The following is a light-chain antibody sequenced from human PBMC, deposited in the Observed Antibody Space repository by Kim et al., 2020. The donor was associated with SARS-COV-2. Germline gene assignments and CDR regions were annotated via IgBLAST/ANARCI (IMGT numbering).Light chain of an antibody. CDR3: SSYTGSTSLEVV. V-gene: IGLV2-14*03. CDR1: NSGYKY. CDR2: DVT. Sequence: PGQSVTVSCIGINSGYKYVSWYQQHPGKAPKLIIYDVTYRPSGVSNRCSGSKSGDTASLTISGLQTEDEADYYCSSYTGSTSLEVVFGGGTQLTVL. J-gene: IGLJ2*01.